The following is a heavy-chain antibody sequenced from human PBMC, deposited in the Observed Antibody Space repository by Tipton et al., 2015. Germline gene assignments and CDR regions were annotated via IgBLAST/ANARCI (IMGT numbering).Heavy chain of an antibody. CDR3: ARQRDDYFDL. J-gene: IGHJ4*02. CDR1: GYNFTDYW. D-gene: IGHD2-21*02. Sequence: VQLVQSGAEVKKPGESLKISCKGSGYNFTDYWIGWVRQMPGKGLEWMGTIYPGDSDARVSPSFQGQVTISADKSISTAYLQWSSLRASDSAMFYCARQRDDYFDLWGQGTLVTVSA. CDR2: IYPGDSDA. V-gene: IGHV5-51*01.